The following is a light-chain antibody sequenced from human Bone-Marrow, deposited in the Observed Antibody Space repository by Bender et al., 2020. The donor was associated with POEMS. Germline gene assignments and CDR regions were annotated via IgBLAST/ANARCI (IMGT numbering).Light chain of an antibody. Sequence: QSALTQPASVSGSPGQSITISCTGTSSDVGDYNYVSWYQQYPGKAPKLIIYEVTKRPSGVPDRFSGSKSGNTASLTLSGLQAEDAADYFCSSRAGSNRWVFGGGTTVTVL. J-gene: IGLJ3*02. CDR1: SSDVGDYNY. V-gene: IGLV2-8*01. CDR2: EVT. CDR3: SSRAGSNRWV.